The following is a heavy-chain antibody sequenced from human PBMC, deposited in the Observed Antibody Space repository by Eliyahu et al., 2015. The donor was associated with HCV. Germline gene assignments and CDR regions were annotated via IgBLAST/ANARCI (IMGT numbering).Heavy chain of an antibody. CDR1: GFTFNNYN. J-gene: IGHJ6*03. CDR2: ISRSRRFL. V-gene: IGHV3-21*02. D-gene: IGHD2-2*01. Sequence: EVKLVESGGGLVKPGGSLRLSCAASGFTFNNYNMIWVRQAPGKGLEWVSSISRSRRFLYFADSLKGRITISRDNAKNSLYLQMNTLRAEDTAVYYCARGHCTSASCYASKIHYYFYYYMDVWGKGTSVTVSS. CDR3: ARGHCTSASCYASKIHYYFYYYMDV.